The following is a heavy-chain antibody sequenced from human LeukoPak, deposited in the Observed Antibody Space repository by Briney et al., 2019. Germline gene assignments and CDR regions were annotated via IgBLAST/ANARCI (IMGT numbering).Heavy chain of an antibody. Sequence: GGSLRLSCVASGFTFSSYSMNWVRQAPGKGLEWVAVMWYDGSNKYYADSVKGRFTISRDNSKNTVDLQMNSLRAEDTAVYYCARITTGWFDHWGQGILVTVSS. D-gene: IGHD4-11*01. CDR1: GFTFSSYS. CDR2: MWYDGSNK. J-gene: IGHJ5*02. V-gene: IGHV3-33*08. CDR3: ARITTGWFDH.